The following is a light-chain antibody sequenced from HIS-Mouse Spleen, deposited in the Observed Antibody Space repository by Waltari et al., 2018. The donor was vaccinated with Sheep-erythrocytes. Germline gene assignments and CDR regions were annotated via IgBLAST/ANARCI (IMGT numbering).Light chain of an antibody. CDR2: QDS. CDR1: NLGDKY. J-gene: IGLJ2*01. V-gene: IGLV3-1*01. CDR3: QAWDSSNAV. Sequence: SYELTQPPSVSVSPGQTASITCSGDNLGDKYACWYQQKPGQSPVLVIYQDSKRPSGIPERFSGSNSGNTATLTISGTQAMDEADYYCQAWDSSNAVFGGGTKLTVL.